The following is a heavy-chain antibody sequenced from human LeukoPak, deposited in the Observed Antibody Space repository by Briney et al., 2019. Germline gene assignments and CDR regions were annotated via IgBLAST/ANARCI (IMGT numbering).Heavy chain of an antibody. CDR2: INHSGST. CDR1: GVSFSGYY. CDR3: ARGTMTTVTHYFDY. Sequence: SETLSLTCAVYGVSFSGYYWSWIRQPPGKGLEWIGEINHSGSTNYNPSLKSRVTISVDTSKNQFSLKLSSVTAADTAVYYCARGTMTTVTHYFDYWGQGTLVTVSS. J-gene: IGHJ4*02. V-gene: IGHV4-34*01. D-gene: IGHD4-17*01.